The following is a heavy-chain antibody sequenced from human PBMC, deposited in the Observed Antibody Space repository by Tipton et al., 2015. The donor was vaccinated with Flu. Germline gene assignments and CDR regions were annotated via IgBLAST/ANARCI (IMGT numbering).Heavy chain of an antibody. CDR3: ARETYDSSGYGAFDI. J-gene: IGHJ3*02. Sequence: SLRLSCAASGFIFSSYDIHWVRQTRRKGLEWVSAIGTVGDTYYADSVKGRFTISRENAKNSLWLEMNSLRAEDTAVYCCARETYDSSGYGAFDIWGQGTVVTVSS. CDR1: GFIFSSYD. D-gene: IGHD3-22*01. CDR2: IGTVGDT. V-gene: IGHV3-13*01.